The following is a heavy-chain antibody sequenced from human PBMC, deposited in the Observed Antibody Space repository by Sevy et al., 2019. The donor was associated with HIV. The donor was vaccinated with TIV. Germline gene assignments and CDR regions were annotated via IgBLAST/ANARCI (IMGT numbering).Heavy chain of an antibody. Sequence: GGSLRLSCAASGFTFSSYAMSWVRQAPGKGLEWVSAISGSGGSTYYADSVKGRFTISRDNSKNMLYLQMNSLRAEDTAVYYCAKDRGKQQLGYFDYWGQVTLVTVSS. CDR3: AKDRGKQQLGYFDY. CDR1: GFTFSSYA. CDR2: ISGSGGST. J-gene: IGHJ4*02. D-gene: IGHD6-13*01. V-gene: IGHV3-23*01.